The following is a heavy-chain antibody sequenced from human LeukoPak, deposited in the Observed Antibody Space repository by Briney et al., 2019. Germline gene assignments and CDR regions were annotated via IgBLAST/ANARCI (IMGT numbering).Heavy chain of an antibody. J-gene: IGHJ4*02. CDR3: AREDTAMVNYY. Sequence: SETLSLTCAVYGGSFSGYYWSWIRQPPGKELEWIGEINHSGSTNYDPSLKSRVTISVDTSKNQFSLKLSSVTAADTAVYYCAREDTAMVNYYWGQGTLVTVSS. D-gene: IGHD5-18*01. V-gene: IGHV4-34*01. CDR2: INHSGST. CDR1: GGSFSGYY.